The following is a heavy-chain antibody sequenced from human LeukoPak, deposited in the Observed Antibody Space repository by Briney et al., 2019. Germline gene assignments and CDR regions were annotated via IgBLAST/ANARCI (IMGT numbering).Heavy chain of an antibody. CDR2: IIPIFGTA. CDR3: ARELWFGEFNWFDP. V-gene: IGHV1-69*05. CDR1: GYTFTGYY. Sequence: ASVKVSCKASGYTFTGYYMHWVRQAPGQGLEWMGGIIPIFGTANYAQKFQGRVTITTDESTSTAYMELSSLRSEDTAVYYCARELWFGEFNWFDPWGQGTLVTVSS. D-gene: IGHD3-10*01. J-gene: IGHJ5*02.